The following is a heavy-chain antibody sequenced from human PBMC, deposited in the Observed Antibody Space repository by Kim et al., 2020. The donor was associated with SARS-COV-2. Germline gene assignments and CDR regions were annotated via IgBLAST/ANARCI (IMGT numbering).Heavy chain of an antibody. D-gene: IGHD5-12*01. CDR2: YN. V-gene: IGHV6-1*01. Sequence: YNDYAIAEKSRITINPATSKNQFSLQLNSVTPEDTAVYYCARDYNGYRFHYWGQGTLVTVSS. J-gene: IGHJ4*02. CDR3: ARDYNGYRFHY.